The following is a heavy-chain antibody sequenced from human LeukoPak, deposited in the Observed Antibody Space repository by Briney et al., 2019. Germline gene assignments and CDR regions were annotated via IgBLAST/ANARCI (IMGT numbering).Heavy chain of an antibody. CDR2: IIPISGTT. CDR1: GGTFTSYA. V-gene: IGHV1-69*13. CDR3: ARKLRLGGNWFDP. D-gene: IGHD1-26*01. J-gene: IGHJ5*02. Sequence: SVKVSCKTSGGTFTSYAITWVRQAPGQGLEWMGKIIPISGTTNYAQKFQGRVTFTADESTSTAYMELSSLRSEDTALYYCARKLRLGGNWFDPWGQGTLVTVPS.